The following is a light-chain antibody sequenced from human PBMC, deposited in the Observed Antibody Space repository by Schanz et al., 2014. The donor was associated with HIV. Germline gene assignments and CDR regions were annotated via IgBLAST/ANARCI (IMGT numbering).Light chain of an antibody. CDR3: CSYAGSYTWV. CDR2: EVS. Sequence: QSALTQPASVSGSPGQSITISCTGTSSDVGGYNYVSWYQQHPGKAPKVLIFEVSKRLSGVPDRLSGSKSGNTASLTISGLQAEDEAVYYCCSYAGSYTWVFGGGTKLTVL. J-gene: IGLJ3*02. CDR1: SSDVGGYNY. V-gene: IGLV2-11*01.